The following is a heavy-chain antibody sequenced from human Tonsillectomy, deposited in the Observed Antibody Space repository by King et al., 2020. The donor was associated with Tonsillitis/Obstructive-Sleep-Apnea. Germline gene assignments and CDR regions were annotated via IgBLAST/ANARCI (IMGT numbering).Heavy chain of an antibody. J-gene: IGHJ1*01. CDR1: GYTFTSYD. V-gene: IGHV1-18*01. CDR3: ARDYYDSSGYYHGYFQH. D-gene: IGHD3-22*01. Sequence: VQLVQSGAEVKKPGASVKVSCKASGYTFTSYDITWVRQAPGQGLEWMGWSRPNNSDTNYAQKLQGRVTMTSDTSTNTAYMELRSLRSDDTAVYYCARDYYDSSGYYHGYFQHWGQGTLVTVSS. CDR2: SRPNNSDT.